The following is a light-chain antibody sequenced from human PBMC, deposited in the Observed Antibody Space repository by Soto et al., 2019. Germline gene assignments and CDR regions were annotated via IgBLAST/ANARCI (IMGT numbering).Light chain of an antibody. V-gene: IGLV2-23*01. CDR2: AGN. Sequence: QSVLTQPASVSGPPGQSITISCTGTSSDVGSFDVVSWYQQHPGKAPTLIIYAGNRRPSGVSSRFSGSQSDNTPSLTISGLQAEDEADYYCCSYAGSTYVFGSGTKVTVL. J-gene: IGLJ1*01. CDR1: SSDVGSFDV. CDR3: CSYAGSTYV.